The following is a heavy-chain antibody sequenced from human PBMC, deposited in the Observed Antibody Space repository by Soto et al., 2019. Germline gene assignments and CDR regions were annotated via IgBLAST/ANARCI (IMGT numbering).Heavy chain of an antibody. J-gene: IGHJ4*02. V-gene: IGHV3-11*06. Sequence: PGGSLRLSCPTSGFPFSDYYMSWIRQAPGKGLEWLSHISPKSTYRNYADSVKGRFTISRDNTKSSLFLQMNSLGVEDTAVYYCVRGGGGGRFEHWGQRVLVTVST. CDR1: GFPFSDYY. D-gene: IGHD2-21*01. CDR3: VRGGGGGRFEH. CDR2: ISPKSTYR.